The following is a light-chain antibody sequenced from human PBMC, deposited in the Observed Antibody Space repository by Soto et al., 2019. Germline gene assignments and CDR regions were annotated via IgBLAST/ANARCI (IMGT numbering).Light chain of an antibody. CDR2: DAS. V-gene: IGKV1-6*01. J-gene: IGKJ5*01. Sequence: AIQMTQSASSLPASLGATVTIPCRASQGIRNDLGWYQQKPGKAPQLLIYDASSLQSGVQSRFSGSGSGTDFTLTISSLQPEDFATYYCLQDYNYPTFGQGTRLEIK. CDR3: LQDYNYPT. CDR1: QGIRND.